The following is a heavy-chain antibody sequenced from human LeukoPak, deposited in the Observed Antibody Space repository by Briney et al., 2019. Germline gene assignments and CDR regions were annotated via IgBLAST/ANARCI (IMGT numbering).Heavy chain of an antibody. D-gene: IGHD2-2*01. CDR2: ISHDGTVR. J-gene: IGHJ5*02. CDR1: GFTFSSYG. V-gene: IGHV3-30*18. CDR3: AKEGPQYASSWFDH. Sequence: GGSLRLSCAASGFTFSSYGMQWVRQAPGMGPEWVSVISHDGTVRHYADSVKGRFTISRDSSTNRLYLQMDSLRTEDTAVYYCAKEGPQYASSWFDHWGQGTLVTVSS.